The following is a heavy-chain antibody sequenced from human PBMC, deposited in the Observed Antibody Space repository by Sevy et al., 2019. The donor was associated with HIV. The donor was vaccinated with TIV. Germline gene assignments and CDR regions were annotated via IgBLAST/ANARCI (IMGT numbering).Heavy chain of an antibody. CDR3: ARDGIRNDYYHGMDV. V-gene: IGHV4-61*02. Sequence: SETLSLTCTVSGDSISSGNHWWSWIRQPAGKGLEWIGRVYSSGRTMYNSSLKSRVTMSVDTSKNQFSLMVSSLIAADTAIYYCARDGIRNDYYHGMDVWGQGTTVTVSS. CDR2: VYSSGRT. D-gene: IGHD3-10*01. CDR1: GDSISSGNHW. J-gene: IGHJ6*02.